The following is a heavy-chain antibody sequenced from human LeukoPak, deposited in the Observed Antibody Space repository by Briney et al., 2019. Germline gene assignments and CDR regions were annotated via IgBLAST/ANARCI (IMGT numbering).Heavy chain of an antibody. D-gene: IGHD3-22*01. CDR1: GFTFSSCS. CDR3: ARDTAYYDSSGYGY. Sequence: PGGSLRLSCAASGFTFSSCSMNWVRQAPGKGLEWVSSISSSSSYIYYADSVKGRFTISRDNAKNSLYLQMNSLRAEDTAVYYCARDTAYYDSSGYGYWGQGTLVTVSS. CDR2: ISSSSSYI. V-gene: IGHV3-21*01. J-gene: IGHJ4*02.